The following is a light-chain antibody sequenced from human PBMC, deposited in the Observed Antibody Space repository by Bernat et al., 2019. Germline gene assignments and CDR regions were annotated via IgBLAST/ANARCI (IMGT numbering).Light chain of an antibody. CDR2: DVT. CDR1: SSDVGGYNY. J-gene: IGLJ3*02. CDR3: CSYVGVFTWV. V-gene: IGLV2-11*01. Sequence: QSALTQPRSVSGSPGQSVTISCTGTSSDVGGYNYVSWYQHHPGKAPELMIFDVTKRPSVVPDRFSGSKSGNTASLTISGLQAEDEADYYCCSYVGVFTWVFGGGTKLTVL.